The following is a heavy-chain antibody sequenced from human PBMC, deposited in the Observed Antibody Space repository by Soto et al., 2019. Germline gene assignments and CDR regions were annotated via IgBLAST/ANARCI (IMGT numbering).Heavy chain of an antibody. Sequence: SETLSLTCAVYGGSFSCYYWSWIRQPPGKGLEWIGEINHSGSTNYNPSLKSRVTISVDTSKNQFSLKLSSVTAADTAVYYCAXGRGYNWFRRDYYGMDVWGQGTTVTVSS. J-gene: IGHJ6*02. D-gene: IGHD1-20*01. CDR2: INHSGST. V-gene: IGHV4-34*01. CDR3: AXGRGYNWFRRDYYGMDV. CDR1: GGSFSCYY.